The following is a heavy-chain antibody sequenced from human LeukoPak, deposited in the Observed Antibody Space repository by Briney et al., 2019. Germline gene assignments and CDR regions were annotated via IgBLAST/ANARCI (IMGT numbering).Heavy chain of an antibody. D-gene: IGHD2-2*02. CDR2: ISGSGGST. J-gene: IGHJ4*02. V-gene: IGHV3-23*01. CDR1: GFTFSSYA. CDR3: AKGGCSSTSCYTPFDY. Sequence: GGSLRLSCAASGFTFSSYAMSWVRQAPGKGLEWVSAISGSGGSTYYADSVKGRFTIPRDNSKNTLYLQMNSLRAEDTAVYYCAKGGCSSTSCYTPFDYWGQGTLVTVSS.